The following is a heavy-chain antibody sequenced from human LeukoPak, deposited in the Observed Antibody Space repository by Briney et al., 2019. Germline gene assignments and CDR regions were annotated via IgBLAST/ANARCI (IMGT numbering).Heavy chain of an antibody. D-gene: IGHD5-24*01. V-gene: IGHV3-48*03. J-gene: IGHJ4*02. CDR1: GFTFSSYE. CDR3: ARDRGDGYNYRSPFDS. Sequence: GGSLRLSCAASGFTFSSYEMNWVRQAPGKGLEWVSYISSSGSTIYYADSVKGRFTMSRDNAKNSLFLEMNSLRVEDTAIYYCARDRGDGYNYRSPFDSWGQGTLVTVSS. CDR2: ISSSGSTI.